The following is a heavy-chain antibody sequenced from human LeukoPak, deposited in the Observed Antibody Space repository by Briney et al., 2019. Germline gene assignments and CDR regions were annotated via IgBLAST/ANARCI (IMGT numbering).Heavy chain of an antibody. J-gene: IGHJ4*02. CDR1: GFTLSTYW. D-gene: IGHD3-22*01. V-gene: IGHV3-74*01. Sequence: GGSLRLSCEAFGFTLSTYWMHWVRQAPGKGLVWVSRINADGSSTSYADSVKGRFTISRDNAKNTLHLQMNSLRAEDTAVYYCARDPDSGYYYHWGQGTLVTVSS. CDR2: INADGSST. CDR3: ARDPDSGYYYH.